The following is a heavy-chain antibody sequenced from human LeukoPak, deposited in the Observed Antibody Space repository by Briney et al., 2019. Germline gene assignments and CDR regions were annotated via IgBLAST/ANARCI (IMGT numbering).Heavy chain of an antibody. D-gene: IGHD6-13*01. CDR1: GFTFSSYA. CDR2: ISHDGSNK. CDR3: AGSPKYSSSWFEYFQH. J-gene: IGHJ1*01. V-gene: IGHV3-30*01. Sequence: GRSLRLSCAASGFTFSSYAMHWVRQAPGKGLEWVAAISHDGSNKYHADSVKGRFTISRDNSKNTVYLQMNSLRSEDTAVYFCAGSPKYSSSWFEYFQHWGQGTLVTVSS.